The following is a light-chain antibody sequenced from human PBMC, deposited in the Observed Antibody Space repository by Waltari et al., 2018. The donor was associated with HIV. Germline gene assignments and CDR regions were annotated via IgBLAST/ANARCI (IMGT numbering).Light chain of an antibody. Sequence: QSALTQPPSASGSPGQSVNMSCTGPTSDIHDYNFISWYQQYSGKAPKLIIFEVTKRPSGVPDRFSGSRSGNTASLIVSGLQAEDEAVYFCSSFAGSNKLFGGGTKLTVL. CDR3: SSFAGSNKL. CDR1: TSDIHDYNF. CDR2: EVT. J-gene: IGLJ2*01. V-gene: IGLV2-8*01.